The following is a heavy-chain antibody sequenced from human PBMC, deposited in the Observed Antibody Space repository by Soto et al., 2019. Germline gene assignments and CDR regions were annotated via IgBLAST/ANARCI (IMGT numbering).Heavy chain of an antibody. D-gene: IGHD7-27*01. J-gene: IGHJ3*02. CDR3: TTDQTGLDAFDI. Sequence: GGSLRLSCAASGFTFSNAWMSWVRQAPGKGLEWVGRIKSKTDGGTTDYAAPGKGRFTISRDDSKNTLYLQMNSLKAEDTSLYYCTTDQTGLDAFDIWGQGTMVTVSS. CDR2: IKSKTDGGTT. V-gene: IGHV3-15*01. CDR1: GFTFSNAW.